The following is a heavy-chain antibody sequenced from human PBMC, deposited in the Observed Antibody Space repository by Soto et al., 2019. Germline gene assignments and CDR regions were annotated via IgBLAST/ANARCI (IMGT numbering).Heavy chain of an antibody. CDR3: TTGFVGYCSSTSCYTDDY. CDR1: GFTFINAW. J-gene: IGHJ4*02. V-gene: IGHV3-15*01. D-gene: IGHD2-2*02. CDR2: IKSKTDGGTT. Sequence: GXSMRLSCGASGFTFINAWMSWVRQAPGKGLEWVGRIKSKTDGGTTDYAAPVKGRFTISRDDSKNTLYLQMNSLKTEDTAVYYCTTGFVGYCSSTSCYTDDYWGQGTLVTVSS.